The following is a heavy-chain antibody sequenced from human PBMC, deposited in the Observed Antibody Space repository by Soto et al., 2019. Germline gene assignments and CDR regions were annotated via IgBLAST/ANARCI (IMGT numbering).Heavy chain of an antibody. V-gene: IGHV1-18*01. J-gene: IGHJ4*02. CDR1: GYTFTSYG. D-gene: IGHD2-2*01. CDR2: ISAYNGNT. Sequence: ASVKVSCKASGYTFTSYGISWVRQAPGRGLEWMGWISAYNGNTNYAQKLQGRVTMTTDTSTSTAYMELRSLRSDDAAVYYCARLPADIVVVPAVINYWGQGTLVTVSS. CDR3: ARLPADIVVVPAVINY.